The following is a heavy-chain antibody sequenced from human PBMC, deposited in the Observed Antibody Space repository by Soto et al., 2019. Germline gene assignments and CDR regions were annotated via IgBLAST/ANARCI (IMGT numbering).Heavy chain of an antibody. CDR1: GGTFSSYT. V-gene: IGHV1-69*04. CDR3: ARDSHVDIVSSSIMDV. J-gene: IGHJ6*04. CDR2: IIPILGIA. Sequence: GASVKVSCKASGGTFSSYTISWVRQAPGQGLEWMGRIIPILGIANYAQKFQGRVTITADKSTSTAYMELSSLRSEDTAVYYCARDSHVDIVSSSIMDVWGKGTTVTVSS. D-gene: IGHD5-12*01.